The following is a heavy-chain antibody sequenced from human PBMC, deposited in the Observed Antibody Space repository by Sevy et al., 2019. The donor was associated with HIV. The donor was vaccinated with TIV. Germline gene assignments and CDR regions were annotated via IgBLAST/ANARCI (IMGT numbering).Heavy chain of an antibody. V-gene: IGHV3-21*01. CDR1: GFTFSSYS. J-gene: IGHJ4*02. CDR3: ARDSPLKISSGSDAGLHY. D-gene: IGHD3-22*01. Sequence: GGSLRLSCAASGFTFSSYSMNWVRQAPGKGLEWVSSISSSSSYIYYADSVKGRFTISRDNAKNSLYLQMNSLRAEDTAVYYCARDSPLKISSGSDAGLHYWGQGTLVTVSS. CDR2: ISSSSSYI.